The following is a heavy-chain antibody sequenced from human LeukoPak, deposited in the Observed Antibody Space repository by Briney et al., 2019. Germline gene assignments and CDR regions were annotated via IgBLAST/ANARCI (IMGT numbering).Heavy chain of an antibody. Sequence: GGSLRLSCSASGFTFSSYAMHWVRQAAGKELEYVSAISSNGGSTYYADSVKGRFTISRDNSKNTLYLQMSSLRADDTAVYYCVKGFYDILTAYWGGGDYWGQGTLVTVSS. D-gene: IGHD3-9*01. J-gene: IGHJ4*02. V-gene: IGHV3-64D*06. CDR3: VKGFYDILTAYWGGGDY. CDR2: ISSNGGST. CDR1: GFTFSSYA.